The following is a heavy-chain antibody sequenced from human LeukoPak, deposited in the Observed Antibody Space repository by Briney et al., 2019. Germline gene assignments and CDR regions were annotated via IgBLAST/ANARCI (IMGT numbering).Heavy chain of an antibody. D-gene: IGHD1-7*01. V-gene: IGHV3-11*04. Sequence: PGGSLRLSCAASGFTFSDYYMSWIRQAPGKGLEWVSYISSGDNTIYYADSVKGRFTMSRDNAKNSLYLQMNSLRAEDTAVYYCARVMGNYATDYWGQGTLATVSS. J-gene: IGHJ4*02. CDR2: ISSGDNTI. CDR3: ARVMGNYATDY. CDR1: GFTFSDYY.